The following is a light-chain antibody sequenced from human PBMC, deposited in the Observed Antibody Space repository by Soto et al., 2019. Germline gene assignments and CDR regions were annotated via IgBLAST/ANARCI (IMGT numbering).Light chain of an antibody. CDR2: EVY. V-gene: IGLV2-14*01. CDR3: SSYTNTRTHVL. Sequence: QSVLTQPASVSGSPGQSITISCTGTSSDVGGYNFVSWYQHHPGKAPKLMIYEVYNRPSGISQRFSGSKSANTASLTISGLQAEDEANYYCSSYTNTRTHVLFGGGTKVTVL. CDR1: SSDVGGYNF. J-gene: IGLJ2*01.